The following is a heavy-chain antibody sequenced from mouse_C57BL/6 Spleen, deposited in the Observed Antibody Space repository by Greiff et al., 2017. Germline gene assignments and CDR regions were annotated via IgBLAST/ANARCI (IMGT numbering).Heavy chain of an antibody. J-gene: IGHJ4*01. CDR3: ARTYGSRGGNYAMDY. CDR1: GFTFSDYG. CDR2: ISSGSSTI. Sequence: DVLLVESGGGLVKPGGSLKLSCAASGFTFSDYGMHWVRQAPEKGLEWVAYISSGSSTIYYADTVKGRFTISRDNAKNTLFLQMTSLRSEDAAMYYSARTYGSRGGNYAMDYWGQGTSVTVSS. D-gene: IGHD1-1*01. V-gene: IGHV5-17*01.